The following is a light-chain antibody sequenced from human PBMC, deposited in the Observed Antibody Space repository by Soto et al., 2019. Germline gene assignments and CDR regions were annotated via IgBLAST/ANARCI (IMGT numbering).Light chain of an antibody. J-gene: IGLJ1*01. CDR3: SSYAGSIHYV. CDR2: EVS. CDR1: SSDVGGYNY. Sequence: QSALTQPPSASGSPGQSVTISCTGTSSDVGGYNYVSWYQQHPGKAPKLMIYEVSQRPSGVPDRFSGSKSGNTASLTVSGLQAEDEADYYCSSYAGSIHYVFGTGTKGTVL. V-gene: IGLV2-8*01.